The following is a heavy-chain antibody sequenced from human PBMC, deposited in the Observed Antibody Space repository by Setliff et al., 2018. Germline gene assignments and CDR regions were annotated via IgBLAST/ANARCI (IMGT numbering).Heavy chain of an antibody. CDR3: ARVDIYDLDGLDM. J-gene: IGHJ3*02. V-gene: IGHV3-21*01. Sequence: GGSLRLSCVGSGFSISTYNMHWVRQAPGKGLQWVSYISTTSSDIYYADSVKGRFTVSRDNAKNSVSLQMNSLRVEDTALYYCARVDIYDLDGLDMWGQGTMVTVSS. CDR1: GFSISTYN. CDR2: ISTTSSDI. D-gene: IGHD3-3*01.